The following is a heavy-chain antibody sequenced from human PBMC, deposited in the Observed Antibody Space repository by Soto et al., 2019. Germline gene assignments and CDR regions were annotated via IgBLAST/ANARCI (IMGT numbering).Heavy chain of an antibody. CDR2: IKSKTDGGTT. J-gene: IGHJ4*02. CDR1: EFTFTYAW. D-gene: IGHD3-16*02. Sequence: EVQLVESGGDLVKPGGSLRLSCAASEFTFTYAWMSWVGQAPGKGLEWVGRIKSKTDGGTTDYAAPVKGRFTISRDESQNTLYLQMNSLKTEDTAVYYCTSLYYGHWGQGTLVTVSS. CDR3: TSLYYGH. V-gene: IGHV3-15*01.